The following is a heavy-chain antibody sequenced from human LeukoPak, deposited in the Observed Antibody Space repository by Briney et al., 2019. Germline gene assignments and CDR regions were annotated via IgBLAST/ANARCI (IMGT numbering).Heavy chain of an antibody. CDR2: IYHSGST. CDR1: GGSISSGGYS. J-gene: IGHJ3*02. V-gene: IGHV4-30-2*05. Sequence: PSQTLSLTCAVSGGSISSGGYSWSWIRQPPGKGLEWLGYIYHSGSTYYNPSLKSRITISVDTSENRFSLKLSSVTATDTAVYYCARDCSGGSCYGAFDIWGQGTMVTVSS. D-gene: IGHD2-15*01. CDR3: ARDCSGGSCYGAFDI.